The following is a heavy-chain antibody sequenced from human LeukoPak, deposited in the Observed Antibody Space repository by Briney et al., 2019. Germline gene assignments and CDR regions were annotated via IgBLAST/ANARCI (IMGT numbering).Heavy chain of an antibody. Sequence: GGSLRLSCAASGFTVSSNYMSWVSQAPGKGLEWVSLLHSGGSTYYADSVKGRFSIFRDNSKNTLYLQMNSLRGEDTAVYYCARDSALAQAVMFDYWGQGTLVTVSS. J-gene: IGHJ4*02. CDR3: ARDSALAQAVMFDY. CDR2: LHSGGST. V-gene: IGHV3-53*01. CDR1: GFTVSSNY. D-gene: IGHD6-19*01.